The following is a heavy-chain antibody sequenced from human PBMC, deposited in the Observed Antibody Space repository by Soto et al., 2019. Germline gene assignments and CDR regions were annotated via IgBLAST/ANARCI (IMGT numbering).Heavy chain of an antibody. CDR1: GFVFSNYW. V-gene: IGHV3-74*01. Sequence: PGGSLRLSCVASGFVFSNYWMHWVRQVPGKGLVWVSRVDNEHSDTGYADSVKGRFTISRDNAKNTLYLQMNSLSAEDTALYYCATVFDFWGQGTLVTVSS. CDR3: ATVFDF. J-gene: IGHJ4*02. CDR2: VDNEHSDT.